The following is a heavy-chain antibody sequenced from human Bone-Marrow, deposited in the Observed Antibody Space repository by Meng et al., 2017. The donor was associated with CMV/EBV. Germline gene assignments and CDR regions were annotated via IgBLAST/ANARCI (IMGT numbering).Heavy chain of an antibody. Sequence: GESLKISCAASGFTFSSYGMHWVRQAPGQGLEWMGWISAYNGNTNYAQKLQGRVTMTTDTSISTAYMELSRLRSDDTAVYYCARDFLYDDFWSGYFSYYGMDVWGQGTTVTVSS. CDR3: ARDFLYDDFWSGYFSYYGMDV. CDR2: ISAYNGNT. V-gene: IGHV1-18*01. D-gene: IGHD3-3*01. J-gene: IGHJ6*02. CDR1: GFTFSSYG.